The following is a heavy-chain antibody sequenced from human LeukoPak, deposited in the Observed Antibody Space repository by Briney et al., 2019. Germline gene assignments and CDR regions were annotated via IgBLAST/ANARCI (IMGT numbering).Heavy chain of an antibody. D-gene: IGHD6-13*01. Sequence: KPSQTLSLTCTVSGDSISSGIHYWSWIRQPAGKGLEWIGRIYTSGSTNYNPSLKSRVTMSVDTSKKQFTLKLSSVTAADTAVYYCARLTSSWYQDWYFDLWGRGTLVTVSS. CDR2: IYTSGST. CDR1: GDSISSGIHY. CDR3: ARLTSSWYQDWYFDL. J-gene: IGHJ2*01. V-gene: IGHV4-61*02.